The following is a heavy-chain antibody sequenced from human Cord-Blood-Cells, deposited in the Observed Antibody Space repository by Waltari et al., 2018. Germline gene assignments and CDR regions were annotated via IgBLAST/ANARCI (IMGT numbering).Heavy chain of an antibody. Sequence: QLQLQESGPGLVKPSETLSLTCTVSGGSISSCSYYWGRIRQPPGKGLEWIGSIYYSGSTYYNPSLKSRVTISVDTSKNQFSLKLSSVTAADTAVYYCARPGSSTGIDYWGQGTLVTVSS. CDR3: ARPGSSTGIDY. CDR2: IYYSGST. CDR1: GGSISSCSYY. V-gene: IGHV4-39*01. J-gene: IGHJ4*02. D-gene: IGHD3-9*01.